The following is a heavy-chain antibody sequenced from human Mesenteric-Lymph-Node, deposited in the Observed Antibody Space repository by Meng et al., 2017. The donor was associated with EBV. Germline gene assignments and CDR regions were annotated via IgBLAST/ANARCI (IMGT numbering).Heavy chain of an antibody. D-gene: IGHD3-22*01. Sequence: QVQPQEGGPGRGKRTGNLSLTCGVSGGSITSTSGWSWVRQPTGKGLEWIGDTYYSGSTNYNPYLKSRVTILVDKSMNQFSLKLSSVTAADTAVYYCARYSASSGYYNDWGQGTLVTVSS. CDR3: ARYSASSGYYND. CDR2: TYYSGST. J-gene: IGHJ4*02. V-gene: IGHV4-4*02. CDR1: GGSITSTSG.